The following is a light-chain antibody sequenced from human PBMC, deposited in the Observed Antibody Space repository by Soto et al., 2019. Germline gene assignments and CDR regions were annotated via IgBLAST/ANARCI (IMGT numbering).Light chain of an antibody. V-gene: IGKV1-39*01. CDR1: QTITSD. CDR3: QQTYSTPGWT. Sequence: EIRMTQSPSSLSASVGDRVTITCRASQTITSDLNWYQQRPGKAPKLLIYAASNLQSGVPSRFSGSGSGTDFTFIISSLQPEDSATYYCQQTYSTPGWTFGQGTNVAIK. CDR2: AAS. J-gene: IGKJ1*01.